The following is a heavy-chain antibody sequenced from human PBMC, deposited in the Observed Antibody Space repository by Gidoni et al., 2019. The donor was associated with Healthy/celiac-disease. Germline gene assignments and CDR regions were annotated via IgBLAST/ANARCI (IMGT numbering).Heavy chain of an antibody. Sequence: KPSETLSLTCAVYGGSFSGYYWSWIRQPPGKGLEWIGEINHSGSTNYNPSLKRRVTISVDTSKNQFSLKRSSGTAADTAVYYCARQGYYYYHGMDGWGQGTTVTVSS. V-gene: IGHV4-34*01. CDR1: GGSFSGYY. CDR2: INHSGST. CDR3: ARQGYYYYHGMDG. J-gene: IGHJ6*02.